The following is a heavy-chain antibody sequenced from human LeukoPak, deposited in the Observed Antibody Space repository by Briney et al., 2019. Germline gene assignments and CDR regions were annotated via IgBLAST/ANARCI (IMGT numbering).Heavy chain of an antibody. CDR1: GGSISGNY. Sequence: PSETLSLTCTVSGGSISGNYWSWVRQPPGKGLEWIGNIYYSGGTKYNPSLKSRVTISVDTSKNQFSPKLSSVTPADTAVYYCARETGNRFDPWGQGTLFTVSS. V-gene: IGHV4-59*01. D-gene: IGHD3-10*01. J-gene: IGHJ5*02. CDR2: IYYSGGT. CDR3: ARETGNRFDP.